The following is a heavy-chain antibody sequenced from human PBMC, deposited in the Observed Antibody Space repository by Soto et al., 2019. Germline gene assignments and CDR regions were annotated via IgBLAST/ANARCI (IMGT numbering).Heavy chain of an antibody. Sequence: QVQLVQSGAEVKKPGASVKVSCKASGYTFTGYYMHWVRQAPGQGLEWMGWINPNSGGTNYAQKFQGLVTMTRDTSISTAYMELSRLRSDDTAVYYCARAAMITFGGVIVSHFDYWGQGTLVTVSS. CDR3: ARAAMITFGGVIVSHFDY. D-gene: IGHD3-16*02. CDR1: GYTFTGYY. J-gene: IGHJ4*02. V-gene: IGHV1-2*04. CDR2: INPNSGGT.